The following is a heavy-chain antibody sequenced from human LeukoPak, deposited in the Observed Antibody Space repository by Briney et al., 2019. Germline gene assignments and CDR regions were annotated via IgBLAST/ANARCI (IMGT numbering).Heavy chain of an antibody. CDR3: ARGGPTNFDY. CDR2: IYTSGST. Sequence: SETLSLTCTVSGGSISSGSYYWSWIRQPAGKGLEWIGRIYTSGSTNYNPSLKSRVTISVVTSKNQFSLKLSSLTAADTAVSYCARGGPTNFDYWGQGTLVTVSS. CDR1: GGSISSGSYY. J-gene: IGHJ4*02. V-gene: IGHV4-61*02.